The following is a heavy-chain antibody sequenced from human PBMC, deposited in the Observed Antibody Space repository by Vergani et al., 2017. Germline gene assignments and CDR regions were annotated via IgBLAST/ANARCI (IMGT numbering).Heavy chain of an antibody. CDR3: ATKSCGTPGCQIGYFRE. Sequence: QVQLVESGGGVVQPGRSLRLSCAASGFTFSSYGMHWVRQAPSKGLEWVAVIWYDGSNKYYADSVKGRFTISRDNSENTLYLQMNSLRTEDTAVYYCATKSCGTPGCQIGYFREWGQGTLVTVAS. CDR1: GFTFSSYG. V-gene: IGHV3-33*01. D-gene: IGHD1-1*01. J-gene: IGHJ1*01. CDR2: IWYDGSNK.